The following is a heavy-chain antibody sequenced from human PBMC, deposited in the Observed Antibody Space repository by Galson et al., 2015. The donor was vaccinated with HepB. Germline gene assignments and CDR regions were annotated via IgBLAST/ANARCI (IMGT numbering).Heavy chain of an antibody. D-gene: IGHD2/OR15-2a*01. CDR3: AGASFIEYRKTRSEDAFDI. V-gene: IGHV1-69*06. CDR2: IIPIFGTT. J-gene: IGHJ3*02. Sequence: SVKVSCKASVGTFSSYTISWVRQAPGQGLEWMGGIIPIFGTTNYAQKFPGRVTITADKSTSTAYMELSSLRSEDTAVYNCAGASFIEYRKTRSEDAFDIWGQGTMVTVSS. CDR1: VGTFSSYT.